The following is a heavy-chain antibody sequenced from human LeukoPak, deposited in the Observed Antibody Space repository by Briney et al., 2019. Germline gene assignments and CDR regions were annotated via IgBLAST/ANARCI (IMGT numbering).Heavy chain of an antibody. Sequence: GGSLRLSCAASGFTFSGYGMSWVCQGPGPGMEWVSAISGSGGSTYYAVSVQGRFTISRDNTNNTLYLQMHRLKTEDTAVYYCTTVNGGNSPTYYYYYYMDVWGKGTTVTVSS. V-gene: IGHV3-23*01. CDR2: ISGSGGST. J-gene: IGHJ6*03. CDR3: TTVNGGNSPTYYYYYYMDV. D-gene: IGHD4-23*01. CDR1: GFTFSGYG.